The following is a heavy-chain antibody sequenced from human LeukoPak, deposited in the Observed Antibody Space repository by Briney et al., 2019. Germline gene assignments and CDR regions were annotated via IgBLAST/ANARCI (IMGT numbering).Heavy chain of an antibody. D-gene: IGHD5/OR15-5a*01. CDR2: INPNSGGT. V-gene: IGHV1-2*06. J-gene: IGHJ4*02. Sequence: ASVKVSCKASGYTFTGYYMHWVRQAPGQGLEWMGRINPNSGGTNYAQKFQGRVTITADESTSTAYMELSSLRAEDTAVYYCAKTRSPVSTSTIGNYWGQGTLVIVSS. CDR1: GYTFTGYY. CDR3: AKTRSPVSTSTIGNY.